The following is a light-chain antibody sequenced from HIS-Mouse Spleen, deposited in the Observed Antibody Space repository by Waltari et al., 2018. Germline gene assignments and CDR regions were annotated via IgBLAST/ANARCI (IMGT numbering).Light chain of an antibody. Sequence: SYELTQPPSVSVSPGQPARITCSGDALPNKYAYWYKQKSGQAPVLVIYEDSKRPSGIPERFSGSSSGTMATLTISGAQVEDEADYYCYSTDSSGNHRVFGGGTKLTVL. J-gene: IGLJ2*01. CDR2: EDS. V-gene: IGLV3-10*01. CDR1: ALPNKY. CDR3: YSTDSSGNHRV.